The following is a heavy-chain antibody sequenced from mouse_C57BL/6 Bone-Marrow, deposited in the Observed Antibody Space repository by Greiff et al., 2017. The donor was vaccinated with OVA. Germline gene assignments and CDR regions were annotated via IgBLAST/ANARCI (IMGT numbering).Heavy chain of an antibody. D-gene: IGHD2-3*01. J-gene: IGHJ2*01. CDR2: IDPSDSYT. V-gene: IGHV1-69*01. Sequence: QVQLQQPGAELVMPGASVKLSCKASGYTFTSYWMHWVKQRPGQGLEWIGEIDPSDSYTNYNQKFKGKTTLTADKSSSTAYMQLSSLTSEDSAVYYCARSGWLLVFDYWGQGTTLTVSS. CDR1: GYTFTSYW. CDR3: ARSGWLLVFDY.